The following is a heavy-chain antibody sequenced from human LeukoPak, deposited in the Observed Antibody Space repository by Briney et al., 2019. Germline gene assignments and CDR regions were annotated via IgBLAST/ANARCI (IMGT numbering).Heavy chain of an antibody. V-gene: IGHV3-23*01. D-gene: IGHD2-8*02. J-gene: IGHJ4*02. CDR3: TKGATLVPQGDFEY. CDR2: ISGSGDVT. Sequence: GGSLRLSCAASGFSFSSYALNWVRQAPGKGLEWVSGISGSGDVTHYADSVGGRLTISRDNAKNTLYLQMNSLIVEDTAFYYCTKGATLVPQGDFEYWGQGTLVTVSS. CDR1: GFSFSSYA.